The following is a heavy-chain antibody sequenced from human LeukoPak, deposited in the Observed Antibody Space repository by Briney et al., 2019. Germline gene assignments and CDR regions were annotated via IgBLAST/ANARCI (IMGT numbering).Heavy chain of an antibody. CDR1: GYTFNTYG. CDR2: IRTADGDT. Sequence: ASVKVSCKASGYTFNTYGITWVRQAPGQGLEWMGWIRTADGDTHYTENLQGRVSMTADTSTSTAYMELRSLRSDDTAVYYCARGLFGNYGRVSYTEFDFWGQGTLVTVSS. D-gene: IGHD4-17*01. CDR3: ARGLFGNYGRVSYTEFDF. V-gene: IGHV1-18*01. J-gene: IGHJ4*02.